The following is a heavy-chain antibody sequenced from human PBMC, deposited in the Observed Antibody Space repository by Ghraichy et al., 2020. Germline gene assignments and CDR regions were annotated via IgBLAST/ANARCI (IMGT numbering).Heavy chain of an antibody. CDR3: VYRCSWSGYWDQGWFDP. D-gene: IGHD3-3*01. CDR2: IYWDDDK. V-gene: IGHV2-5*02. CDR1: GFSIGTSGVG. Sequence: SGPTLVKPTQTLTLTCSLSGFSIGTSGVGVGWIRQPPGKALEWLALIYWDDDKRYSPSLKNRLTVTKDIPKNQVVLTMTNMDPVDTATYYCVYRCSWSGYWDQGWFDPWGPGTLVTVSS. J-gene: IGHJ5*02.